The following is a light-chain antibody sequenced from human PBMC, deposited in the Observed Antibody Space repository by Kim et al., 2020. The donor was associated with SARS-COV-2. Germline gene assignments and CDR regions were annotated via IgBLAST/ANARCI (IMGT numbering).Light chain of an antibody. CDR2: DVS. Sequence: QSALTQTASVSGSPGQSITISCTGSRSDVGGYNYVSWYQQHPGKAPKLMIYDVSERPSGVSNRFSGSKSGNTASLTISGLQAGDEAEYYCSSYTSSSTFVFGTGPKVTVL. CDR1: RSDVGGYNY. V-gene: IGLV2-14*01. CDR3: SSYTSSSTFV. J-gene: IGLJ1*01.